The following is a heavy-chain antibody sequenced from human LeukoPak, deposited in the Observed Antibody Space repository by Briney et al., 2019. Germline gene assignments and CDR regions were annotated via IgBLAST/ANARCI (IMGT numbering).Heavy chain of an antibody. Sequence: KPSETLSLTCTVSGGSIGSYYWSWIRQPPGKGLEWIGYIYYSGSTNYNPSLKSRVTISVDTSKNQFSLKLSSVTAADTAVYYCARGLRFLEWLFEASWFDPWGQGTLVTVSS. CDR3: ARGLRFLEWLFEASWFDP. CDR1: GGSIGSYY. J-gene: IGHJ5*02. D-gene: IGHD3-3*01. CDR2: IYYSGST. V-gene: IGHV4-59*01.